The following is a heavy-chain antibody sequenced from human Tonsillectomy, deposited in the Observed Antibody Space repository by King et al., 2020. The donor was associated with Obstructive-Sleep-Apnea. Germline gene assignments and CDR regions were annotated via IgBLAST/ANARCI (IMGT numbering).Heavy chain of an antibody. J-gene: IGHJ4*02. CDR1: GLSSGFYA. D-gene: IGHD2-21*01. Sequence: VQLVESGGGLVQPGGSLRLSCRASGLSSGFYAMYLVRHVSGKGLEWVSSIDLTSGVPYYADSVQGRFTVSSDNSLNTVYLQMSSLRTEDTALYYCARHFCGVDTCSSEGSFDYWGQGTLVTVSS. CDR2: IDLTSGVP. CDR3: ARHFCGVDTCSSEGSFDY. V-gene: IGHV3-23*04.